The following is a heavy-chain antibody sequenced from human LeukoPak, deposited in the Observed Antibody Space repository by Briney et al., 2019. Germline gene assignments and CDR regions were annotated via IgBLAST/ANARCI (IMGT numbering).Heavy chain of an antibody. CDR2: ISGDGGST. CDR3: AKDRELSPAASPVHYYGMDV. D-gene: IGHD2-2*01. Sequence: GGSLRLSCAASGFTFDDYAMHWVRQAPGKGLEWVSLISGDGGSTYYADSVKGRFTISRDNSKNSLYLQMNSLRTEDTALYYCAKDRELSPAASPVHYYGMDVWGQGTTVTVSS. V-gene: IGHV3-43*02. CDR1: GFTFDDYA. J-gene: IGHJ6*02.